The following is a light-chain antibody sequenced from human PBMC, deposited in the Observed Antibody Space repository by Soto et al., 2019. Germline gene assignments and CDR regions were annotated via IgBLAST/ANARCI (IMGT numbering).Light chain of an antibody. V-gene: IGKV1-5*01. CDR2: DAS. J-gene: IGKJ3*01. CDR1: QSICSW. CDR3: QQYNIYS. Sequence: DIPMTQSPSTLSASVGDRVTITCRASQSICSWFAWYQQKPGKAPKLLIYDASSLESGSPTRFSGSGSGTQFTLTLCSLQPDDFANYYFQQYNIYSFGPGTKVDIK.